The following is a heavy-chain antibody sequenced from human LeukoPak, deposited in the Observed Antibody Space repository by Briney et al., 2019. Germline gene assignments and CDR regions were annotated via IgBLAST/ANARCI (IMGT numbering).Heavy chain of an antibody. D-gene: IGHD3-3*01. CDR3: ARGRPNYDFWSGYSGRSGYYYYYMDV. J-gene: IGHJ6*03. V-gene: IGHV4-61*02. CDR1: GGSISSGSYY. CDR2: IYTSGST. Sequence: SQTLSLTYTVSGGSISSGSYYWSWIRQPAGKGLEWIGRIYTSGSTNYNPSLKSRVTISVDTSKNQFSLKLSSVTAADTAVYYCARGRPNYDFWSGYSGRSGYYYYYMDVWGKGTTVTVSS.